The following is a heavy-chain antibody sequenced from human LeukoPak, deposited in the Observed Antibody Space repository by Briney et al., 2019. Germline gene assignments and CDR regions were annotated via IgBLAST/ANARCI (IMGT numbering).Heavy chain of an antibody. D-gene: IGHD3-22*01. CDR1: GFTFSSYW. CDR3: LKDYLVN. V-gene: IGHV3-7*01. Sequence: GGSLRLSCAASGFTFSSYWMSWVRQAPGKGLEWVANIKDDGSVENYVDSVKGRFTISRDNAKNALFLQMNSLRVDDTAVYYCLKDYLVNWGQGTLVTVSS. CDR2: IKDDGSVE. J-gene: IGHJ4*02.